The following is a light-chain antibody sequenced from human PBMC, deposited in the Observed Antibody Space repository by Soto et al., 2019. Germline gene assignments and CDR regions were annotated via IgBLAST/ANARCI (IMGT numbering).Light chain of an antibody. CDR1: QSISSW. CDR3: QQSNTFWT. J-gene: IGKJ1*01. Sequence: DIQMTQSPSTLSASVGDRVTITCRASQSISSWLAWYQQKPGKAPRLLIYDVSILESGVPSRFSGSGSGTEFTLTISSLQPDDFATYYCQQSNTFWTFGQGTKVDI. CDR2: DVS. V-gene: IGKV1-5*01.